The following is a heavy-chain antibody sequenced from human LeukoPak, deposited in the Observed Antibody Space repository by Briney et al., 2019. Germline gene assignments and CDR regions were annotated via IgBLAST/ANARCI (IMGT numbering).Heavy chain of an antibody. Sequence: PSETLSLTCTVSGGSISSSSYYWGWIRQPPGKGPEWIGSIYYSGSTYYNPSLKSRVTISVDTSKNQFSLKLSSVTAADTAVYYCASRGYSYPSRGTDYWGQGTLVTVSS. J-gene: IGHJ4*02. D-gene: IGHD5-18*01. CDR2: IYYSGST. CDR1: GGSISSSSYY. V-gene: IGHV4-39*01. CDR3: ASRGYSYPSRGTDY.